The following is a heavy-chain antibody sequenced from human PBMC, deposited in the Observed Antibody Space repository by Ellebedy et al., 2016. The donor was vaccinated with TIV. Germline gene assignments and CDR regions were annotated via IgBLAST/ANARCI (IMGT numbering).Heavy chain of an antibody. J-gene: IGHJ4*02. CDR1: GASVSSDIIHY. D-gene: IGHD2-15*01. CDR2: LDHSGST. Sequence: PGGSLRLSCSVSGASVSSDIIHYWSWIRQPPGKGLEWIGYLDHSGSTSENPSLKSRVTISLDTSKNQFSLKMSFVTAADTALYYCARYRGGFLFDFWGQGTLVTVSS. V-gene: IGHV4-61*01. CDR3: ARYRGGFLFDF.